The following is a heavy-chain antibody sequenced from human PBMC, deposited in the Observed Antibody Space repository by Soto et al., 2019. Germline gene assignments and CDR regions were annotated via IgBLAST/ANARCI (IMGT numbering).Heavy chain of an antibody. CDR1: GGSITSGGYY. CDR3: ARADSRGYTFEH. CDR2: IYYSGTT. Sequence: QVQLQESGPGLVQPSQTLSLSCTVSGGSITSGGYYWSWIRQHPGKGLEWIGYIYYSGTTYYNPFLKSRLTISLDTSRNPFSLEVNSVSAADTAVYYCARADSRGYTFEHWGQGTLVTVSS. V-gene: IGHV4-31*03. D-gene: IGHD3-16*02. J-gene: IGHJ4*02.